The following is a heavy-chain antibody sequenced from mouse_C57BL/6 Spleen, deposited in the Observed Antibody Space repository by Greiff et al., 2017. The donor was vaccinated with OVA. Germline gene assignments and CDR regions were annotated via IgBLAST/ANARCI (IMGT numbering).Heavy chain of an antibody. D-gene: IGHD1-3*01. J-gene: IGHJ1*03. Sequence: EVQGVESGGGLVKPGGSLKLSCAASGFTFSSYAMSWVRQTPEKRLEWVATISDGGSYTYYPDNVKGRFTISRDNAKNNLYLQMSHLKSEDTAMYYCARERGKGYFDVWGTGTTVTVSS. V-gene: IGHV5-4*01. CDR1: GFTFSSYA. CDR3: ARERGKGYFDV. CDR2: ISDGGSYT.